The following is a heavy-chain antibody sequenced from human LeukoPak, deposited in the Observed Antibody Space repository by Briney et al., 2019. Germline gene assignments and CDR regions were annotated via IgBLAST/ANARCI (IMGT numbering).Heavy chain of an antibody. CDR3: ARGRRSGYYAAY. CDR1: GGSISSGGYY. CDR2: IYYSGST. J-gene: IGHJ4*02. V-gene: IGHV4-31*03. Sequence: SETLSLTCTVSGGSISSGGYYWSWIRQHPGKGLEWIGYIYYSGSTYYNPSLKSRVTISVDTSKNQFSPKLSSVTAADTAVYYCARGRRSGYYAAYWGQGTLVTVSS. D-gene: IGHD3-22*01.